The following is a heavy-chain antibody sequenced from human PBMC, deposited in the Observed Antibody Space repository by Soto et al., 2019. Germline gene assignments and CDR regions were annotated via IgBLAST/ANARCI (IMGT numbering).Heavy chain of an antibody. CDR3: ARGALIYSHDY. D-gene: IGHD5-18*01. CDR1: GFTFSSYS. CDR2: ISSSSIYI. V-gene: IGHV3-21*01. J-gene: IGHJ4*02. Sequence: EVQLVESGGGLVKPGGSLRLSCAASGFTFSSYSMNWVRQAPGKGLDWVSSISSSSIYIYYADSVKGRFTISRDNAKNSLYLQMNSLRAEDTAVYYCARGALIYSHDYWGQGTLVIVSS.